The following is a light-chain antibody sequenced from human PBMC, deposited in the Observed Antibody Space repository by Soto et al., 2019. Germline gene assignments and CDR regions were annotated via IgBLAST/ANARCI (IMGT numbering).Light chain of an antibody. J-gene: IGKJ2*01. CDR1: QSVSSK. V-gene: IGKV3-15*01. CDR2: SAS. CDR3: QQRTNWPT. Sequence: EIVMTQSPATLSVSPGQRATLSCRASQSVSSKLAWYQQKPGQAPRLLIYSASTRATGIPARFSGSGSGTEFTLTISSLQSEDFAVYYCQQRTNWPTFGQGTKLEIK.